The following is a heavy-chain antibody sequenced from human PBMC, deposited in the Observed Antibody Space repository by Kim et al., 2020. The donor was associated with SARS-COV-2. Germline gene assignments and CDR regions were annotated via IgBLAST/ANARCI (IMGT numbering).Heavy chain of an antibody. J-gene: IGHJ4*02. CDR3: ARWHMATITSTFFDY. CDR2: MSYSGSS. D-gene: IGHD5-12*01. CDR1: GGSISSSTDY. V-gene: IGHV4-39*01. Sequence: SETLSLTCTVSGGSISSSTDYWGWIRQPPGKGLEWIGSMSYSGSSYYNPTLKSRVTISVDTSKNQFSLKLSSVTAADSAVYYCARWHMATITSTFFDYWGQGTLVTVSS.